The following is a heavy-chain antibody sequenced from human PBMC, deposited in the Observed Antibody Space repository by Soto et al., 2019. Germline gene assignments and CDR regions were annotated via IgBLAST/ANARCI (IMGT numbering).Heavy chain of an antibody. CDR2: INHSGTT. J-gene: IGHJ5*02. D-gene: IGHD6-6*01. Sequence: SETRSLTCAVYGGSFSGYYWSWIRHPPGKGLEWIGEINHSGTTNYNPSLKSRVTISVDTSKSQFSLKLSSVTAADTAVYYCARGALVRDSSSSKNHLLNPCGRATLVTL. CDR3: ARGALVRDSSSSKNHLLNP. V-gene: IGHV4-34*01. CDR1: GGSFSGYY.